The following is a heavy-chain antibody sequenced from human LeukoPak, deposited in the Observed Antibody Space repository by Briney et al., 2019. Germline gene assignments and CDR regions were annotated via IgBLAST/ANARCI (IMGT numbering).Heavy chain of an antibody. J-gene: IGHJ4*02. CDR1: GFTFSSYA. V-gene: IGHV3-23*01. D-gene: IGHD6-13*01. CDR3: AKGSAGSRPYYFDY. Sequence: GGSLRLSCAASGFTFSSYAMSWVRQAPGKGLEWVSAISGSGGSTYYADSVKGRFTISRDNSKSTLYLQMNSLRVEDTAVYYCAKGSAGSRPYYFDYWGQGTLVTVSS. CDR2: ISGSGGST.